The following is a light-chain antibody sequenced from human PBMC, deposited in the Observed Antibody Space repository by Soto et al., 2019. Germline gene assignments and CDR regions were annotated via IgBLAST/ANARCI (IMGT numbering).Light chain of an antibody. CDR2: AAS. CDR1: QGISSY. V-gene: IGKV1-8*01. J-gene: IGKJ1*01. Sequence: AIRMTQSPSSFSASTGDRVTITCRASQGISSYLAWYQQKPGKAPKLLIYAASTLQSGVPSRFSGSGSGTDFTHTISCLQSEDFATYYCQQYYSYRTFGQGTKVEIK. CDR3: QQYYSYRT.